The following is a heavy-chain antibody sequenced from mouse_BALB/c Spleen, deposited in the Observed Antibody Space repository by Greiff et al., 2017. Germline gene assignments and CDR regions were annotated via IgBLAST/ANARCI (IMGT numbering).Heavy chain of an antibody. V-gene: IGHV14-4*02. CDR3: NAFSYGNSSWFAY. CDR1: GFNIKDYY. J-gene: IGHJ3*01. Sequence: EVMLVESGAELVRSGASVKLSCTASGFNIKDYYMHWVKQRPEQGLEWIGWIDPENGDTEYAPKFQGKATMTADTSSNTAYLQLSSLTSEDTAVYYCNAFSYGNSSWFAYWGQGTLVTVSA. CDR2: IDPENGDT. D-gene: IGHD2-1*01.